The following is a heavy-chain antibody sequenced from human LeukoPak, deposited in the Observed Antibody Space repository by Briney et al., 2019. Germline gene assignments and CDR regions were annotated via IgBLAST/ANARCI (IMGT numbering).Heavy chain of an antibody. CDR1: GGSISSYY. Sequence: ETLSLTCTVSGGSISSYYWSWIRQPAGKGLEWIGRIYTSGSTNYNPSLKSRVTISVDTSKNQFSLKLSSVTAADTAVYYCARGSIVHDYGTGYYYYYMDVWGKGTTVTVSS. CDR2: IYTSGST. V-gene: IGHV4-4*07. J-gene: IGHJ6*03. D-gene: IGHD4-17*01. CDR3: ARGSIVHDYGTGYYYYYMDV.